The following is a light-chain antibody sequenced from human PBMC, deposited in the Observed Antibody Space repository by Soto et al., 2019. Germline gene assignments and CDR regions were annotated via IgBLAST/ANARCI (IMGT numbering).Light chain of an antibody. J-gene: IGKJ5*01. CDR3: QQRDYWKVT. CDR2: DVS. Sequence: EILLPQSPVTLSLSPGERATLSCRASQSVSGYLAWYQQKPGQAPRLIIYDVSNRATGIPARFSGSGSGTDFTLTISSLEPEDVAMYYCQQRDYWKVTLGQGTRLEI. CDR1: QSVSGY. V-gene: IGKV3-11*01.